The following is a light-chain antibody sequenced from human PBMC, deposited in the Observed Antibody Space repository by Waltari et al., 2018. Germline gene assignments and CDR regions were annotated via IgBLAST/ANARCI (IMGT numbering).Light chain of an antibody. CDR2: GAS. V-gene: IGKV3-20*01. CDR1: QSVSSSY. Sequence: EIMLTQSPGTLSLSPGERATLSCRASQSVSSSYLAWYQQKPGQAPRLLIYGASSRATGIPDRFSGSGSGTDFTLTISRLDPEDFAVYYCQQYDSSPSFGGGTKVEIK. CDR3: QQYDSSPS. J-gene: IGKJ4*01.